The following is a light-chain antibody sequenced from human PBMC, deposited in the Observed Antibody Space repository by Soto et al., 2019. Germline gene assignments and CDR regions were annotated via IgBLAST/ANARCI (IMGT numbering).Light chain of an antibody. CDR1: SSNIGAGYD. CDR3: QSYDSSLSGSVV. J-gene: IGLJ2*01. Sequence: QSALTQPPSVSGAPGQRVTISCTGSSSNIGAGYDVHWYQQLPGTAPKLLLYGNSNRPSGVPDRFSGSKSGTSASLAITGLQAEDEADDYCQSYDSSLSGSVVFGGGTKLTVL. CDR2: GNS. V-gene: IGLV1-40*01.